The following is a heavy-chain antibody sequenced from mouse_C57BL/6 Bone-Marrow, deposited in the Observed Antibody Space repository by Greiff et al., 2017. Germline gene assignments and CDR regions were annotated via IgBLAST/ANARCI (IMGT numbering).Heavy chain of an antibody. CDR1: GYAFTNYL. V-gene: IGHV1-54*01. J-gene: IGHJ4*01. Sequence: LLESGAELVRPGTSVKVSCKASGYAFTNYLMEWVKQRPGQGLEWIGVINPGSGGTNYNEKFKGKATLTAGKSSSTAYMQLSSLTSEDSAVYFGERSGYGSRYGAMDYWGQGTTVTVSS. CDR3: ERSGYGSRYGAMDY. D-gene: IGHD1-1*01. CDR2: INPGSGGT.